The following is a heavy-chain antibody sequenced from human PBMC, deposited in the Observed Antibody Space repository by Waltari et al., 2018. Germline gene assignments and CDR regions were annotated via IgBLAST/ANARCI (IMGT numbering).Heavy chain of an antibody. J-gene: IGHJ3*02. D-gene: IGHD3-22*01. CDR2: IYYSGST. CDR3: ARIGDSSGYYYDAFDI. V-gene: IGHV4-59*01. Sequence: QVQLQESGPGLVKPSETLSLTCTVSGGSIRSYYWSWIRQPPGKGLEWIGYIYYSGSTNYNPSLKSRVTISVDTSKNQFSLKLSSVTAADTAVYYCARIGDSSGYYYDAFDIWGQGTMVTVSS. CDR1: GGSIRSYY.